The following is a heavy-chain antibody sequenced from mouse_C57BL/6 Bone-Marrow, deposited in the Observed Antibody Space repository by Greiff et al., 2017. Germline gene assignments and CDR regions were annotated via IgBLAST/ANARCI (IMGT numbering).Heavy chain of an antibody. CDR2: IDPSDSYT. CDR1: GYTFTSYW. V-gene: IGHV1-59*01. J-gene: IGHJ3*01. CDR3: AREELWLMGFAY. D-gene: IGHD1-1*02. Sequence: VQLQQPGAELVRPGTSVKLSCKASGYTFTSYWMHWVKQRPGQGLEWIGVIDPSDSYTNYNQKFKGKATLTVDTSSSTAYMQLSSLTSEDSAVYYCAREELWLMGFAYWGQGTLVTVSA.